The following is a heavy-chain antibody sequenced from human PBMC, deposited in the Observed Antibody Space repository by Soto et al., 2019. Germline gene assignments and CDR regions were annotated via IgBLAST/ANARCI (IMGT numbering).Heavy chain of an antibody. D-gene: IGHD4-17*01. J-gene: IGHJ6*03. CDR3: ARDGGGVRVTTGGYYYYYMDV. CDR1: GGSISSGGYY. V-gene: IGHV4-31*03. CDR2: IYYSGST. Sequence: QVQLQESGPGLVKPSQTLSLTCTVSGGSISSGGYYWSWIRQHPGKGLEWIGYIYYSGSTYYNPSRKSRVTISVDTSKNQFSLKLSSVTAADTAVYYCARDGGGVRVTTGGYYYYYMDVWGKGTTVTVSS.